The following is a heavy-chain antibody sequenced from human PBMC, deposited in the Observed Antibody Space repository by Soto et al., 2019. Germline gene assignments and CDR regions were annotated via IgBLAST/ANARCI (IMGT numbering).Heavy chain of an antibody. V-gene: IGHV4-39*01. CDR3: ARHLRHCSSTSCYHFDY. J-gene: IGHJ4*02. CDR2: IYYSGST. D-gene: IGHD2-2*01. Sequence: QLQLQESGPGLVKPSETLSLTCTVSGGSISSSSYYWGWIRQPPGKGLEWIGSIYYSGSTYYNPSLKRRVTMSVDTSKNQFSLKLSSVTAADTAVYYCARHLRHCSSTSCYHFDYWGQGTLVTVSS. CDR1: GGSISSSSYY.